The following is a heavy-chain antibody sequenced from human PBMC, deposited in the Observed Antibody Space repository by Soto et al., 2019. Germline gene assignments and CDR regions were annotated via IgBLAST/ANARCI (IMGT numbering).Heavy chain of an antibody. D-gene: IGHD3-3*02. CDR2: ISDSGHYI. V-gene: IGHV3-21*01. J-gene: IGHJ5*02. CDR3: ARGVLALPYPASHCFAP. CDR1: GFTFSTYG. Sequence: PGGSLRLSCAASGFTFSTYGMNWVRQAPGKGLEWLSSISDSGHYIYYADSVKGRFTISRDNAKNSLFLQMNSLRGEDTAVYYCARGVLALPYPASHCFAPGGQGTRATAS.